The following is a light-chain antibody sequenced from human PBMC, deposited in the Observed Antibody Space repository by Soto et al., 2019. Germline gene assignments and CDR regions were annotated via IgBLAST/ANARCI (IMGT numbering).Light chain of an antibody. V-gene: IGKV1-33*01. J-gene: IGKJ4*01. CDR3: QLYDNGPQLI. CDR1: QDINNF. Sequence: DIQMTQSPASLSASVGDRVTITCQASQDINNFLNWYQHRPGTAPRLLIYSASNLETGVPSRFSGSGSGTTFTLTISSLQPEDIATYYCQLYDNGPQLILGAGTKVDIK. CDR2: SAS.